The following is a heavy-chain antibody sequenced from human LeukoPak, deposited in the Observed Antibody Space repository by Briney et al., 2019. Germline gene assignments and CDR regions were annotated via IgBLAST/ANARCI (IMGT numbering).Heavy chain of an antibody. CDR1: GFTFSSYS. CDR3: ARDQERNAVAGTLGY. CDR2: ISSSSSYI. J-gene: IGHJ4*02. Sequence: GGSLRLSCAASGFTFSSYSMNWVRQAPGKGLEWVSSISSSSSYIYYADSVEGRFTISRDNAKNSLYLQMNSLRAEDTAVYYCARDQERNAVAGTLGYWGQGTLVTVSS. D-gene: IGHD6-19*01. V-gene: IGHV3-21*01.